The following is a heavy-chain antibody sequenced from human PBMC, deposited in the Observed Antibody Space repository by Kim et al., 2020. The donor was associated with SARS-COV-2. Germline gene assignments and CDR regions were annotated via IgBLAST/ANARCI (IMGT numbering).Heavy chain of an antibody. CDR2: ISAYNGNT. Sequence: ASVKVSCKASGYTFTSYGISWVRQAPGQGLEWMGWISAYNGNTNYAQKLQGRVTMTTDTSTSTAYMELRSLRSDDTAVYYCAISYGSGSYYRAAPGPYFDYWGQGTLVTVSS. D-gene: IGHD3-10*01. CDR3: AISYGSGSYYRAAPGPYFDY. J-gene: IGHJ4*02. CDR1: GYTFTSYG. V-gene: IGHV1-18*04.